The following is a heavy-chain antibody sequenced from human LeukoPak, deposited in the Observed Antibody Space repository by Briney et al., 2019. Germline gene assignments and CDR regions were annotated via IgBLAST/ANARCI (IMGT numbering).Heavy chain of an antibody. D-gene: IGHD3-16*02. J-gene: IGHJ4*02. CDR2: INHSGST. Sequence: SETLSLTCAVYGGSFSGYYWSWIRQPPGKGLEWIGEINHSGSTNYNPSLKSRVTISVDTSKNQFSLKLSSVTAADTAVYYCARVRYYIWGSYRLYYFDYWGQGTLVTVSS. CDR3: ARVRYYIWGSYRLYYFDY. CDR1: GGSFSGYY. V-gene: IGHV4-34*01.